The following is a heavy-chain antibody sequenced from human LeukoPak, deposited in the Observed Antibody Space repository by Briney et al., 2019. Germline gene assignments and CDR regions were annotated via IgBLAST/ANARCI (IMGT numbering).Heavy chain of an antibody. CDR1: GFTLSSYA. J-gene: IGHJ4*02. V-gene: IGHV3-64*01. CDR2: ISSNGGST. D-gene: IGHD6-19*01. Sequence: GGSLRLSCAASGFTLSSYAMHWVRQAPGKGLEYVSAISSNGGSTYYANSVKGRFTISGDNSKNTLYLQMGSLRAEDTAVYYCARDSSGWPYYFDYWGQGTLVTVSS. CDR3: ARDSSGWPYYFDY.